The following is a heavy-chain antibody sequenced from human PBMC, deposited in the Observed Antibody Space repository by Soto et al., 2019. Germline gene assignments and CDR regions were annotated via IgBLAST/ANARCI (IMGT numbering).Heavy chain of an antibody. Sequence: QVQLVQSGAEVKKPGASVKVSCKASGYSLNSYYRHWVRQAPGQGLEWMGITNPGDGSTRYAQKFKGRVTMTSDTSTSTVYMEMSSLPSEDTGVYYCARSYVTGRPIDYWGQGTLVTVSS. J-gene: IGHJ4*02. CDR2: TNPGDGST. D-gene: IGHD3-10*02. CDR1: GYSLNSYY. CDR3: ARSYVTGRPIDY. V-gene: IGHV1-46*02.